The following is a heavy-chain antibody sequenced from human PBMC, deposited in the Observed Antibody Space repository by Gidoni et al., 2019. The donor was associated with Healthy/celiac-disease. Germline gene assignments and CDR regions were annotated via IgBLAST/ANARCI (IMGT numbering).Heavy chain of an antibody. Sequence: EVPLVVSGGGFVQPGRSLRLSCASSGFPFADYAMHWVRQAPGKGLEWVSGSSWNSGSIGYADSVKGRFTISRDNAKNSLYLQMNRLRAEDTALYYCAKDTGSGSYYYDAFDIWGQGTMVTVSS. D-gene: IGHD3-10*01. V-gene: IGHV3-9*01. J-gene: IGHJ3*02. CDR1: GFPFADYA. CDR2: SSWNSGSI. CDR3: AKDTGSGSYYYDAFDI.